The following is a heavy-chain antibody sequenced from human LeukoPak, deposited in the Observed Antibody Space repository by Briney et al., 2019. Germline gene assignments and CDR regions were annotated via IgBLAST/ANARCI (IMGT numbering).Heavy chain of an antibody. CDR3: ARVLVGAGLGLFDP. D-gene: IGHD1-26*01. V-gene: IGHV1-2*04. CDR1: GYTFTGYY. J-gene: IGHJ5*02. Sequence: ASVKVSCKASGYTFTGYYMHWVRQAPGQGLEWMGWINPNSGGTNYAQKFQGWVTMTRDTSISTAYMELSRLRSDDTAVYYCARVLVGAGLGLFDPWGQGTLVTVSS. CDR2: INPNSGGT.